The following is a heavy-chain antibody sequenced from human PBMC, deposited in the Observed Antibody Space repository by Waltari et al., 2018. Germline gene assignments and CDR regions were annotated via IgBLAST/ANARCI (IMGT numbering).Heavy chain of an antibody. J-gene: IGHJ3*02. V-gene: IGHV3-23*01. CDR2: ISGSGGST. CDR3: AKVLAWELLRPDAFDI. Sequence: EVQLLESGGGLVQPGGSLRLSCAASGFTFSSDAMGWVRQAPGKGLEWVSAISGSGGSTYYADSVKGRFTISRDNSKNTLYLQMNSLRAEDTAVYYCAKVLAWELLRPDAFDIWGQGTMVTVSS. D-gene: IGHD1-26*01. CDR1: GFTFSSDA.